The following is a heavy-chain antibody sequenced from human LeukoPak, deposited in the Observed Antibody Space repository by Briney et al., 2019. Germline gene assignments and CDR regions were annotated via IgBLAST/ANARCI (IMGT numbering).Heavy chain of an antibody. CDR2: IYYSGST. CDR3: GRDKDAFDI. Sequence: SETLSLTCTVSGGSVSSGSYYWHWIRQPPGKGLEWIGYIYYSGSTNYNLSLKSRVTISVDTSKNQFSLKLSSVTAADTAVYYCGRDKDAFDIWGQGTMVTVSS. CDR1: GGSVSSGSYY. V-gene: IGHV4-61*01. J-gene: IGHJ3*02.